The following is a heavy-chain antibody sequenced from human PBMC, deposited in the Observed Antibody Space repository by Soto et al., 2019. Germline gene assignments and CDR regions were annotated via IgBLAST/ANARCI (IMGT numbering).Heavy chain of an antibody. CDR3: AKDPLPFPSYYPIDY. V-gene: IGHV3-30*04. CDR1: GFTFSNYA. D-gene: IGHD3-10*01. J-gene: IGHJ4*02. Sequence: GGSLRLSCAASGFTFSNYAMNWVRQAPGKGLEWVAAIRYDGGNKYYADSVKGRFTISRDNSKNTLYLQMNSLRAEDTAVYYCAKDPLPFPSYYPIDYWGQGTLVTVSS. CDR2: IRYDGGNK.